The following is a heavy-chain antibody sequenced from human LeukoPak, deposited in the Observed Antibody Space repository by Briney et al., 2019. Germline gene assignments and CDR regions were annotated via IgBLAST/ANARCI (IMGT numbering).Heavy chain of an antibody. CDR2: INHSGST. D-gene: IGHD3-10*01. Sequence: PSETLSLTCAVYGGSFSGYYWSWIRQPPGKGLEWIGEINHSGSTNYNPSLKSRVTISVDTSKNQFSLKLSSVTAADTAVYYCARGINYSYGSYLFASWGKGTLVTVS. CDR1: GGSFSGYY. J-gene: IGHJ4*02. CDR3: ARGINYSYGSYLFAS. V-gene: IGHV4-34*01.